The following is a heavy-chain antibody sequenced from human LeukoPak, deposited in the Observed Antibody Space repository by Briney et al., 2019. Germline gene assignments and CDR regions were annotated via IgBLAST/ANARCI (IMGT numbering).Heavy chain of an antibody. Sequence: PSETLSLTCTVSGGSISSYYWGWIRQPPGKGLEWIGSIYYSGSTYYNPSLKSRVTISVDTSKNQFSLKLSSVTAADTAVYYCARALRYSSSWYLFDYWGQGTLVTVSS. CDR3: ARALRYSSSWYLFDY. J-gene: IGHJ4*02. D-gene: IGHD6-13*01. CDR1: GGSISSYY. CDR2: IYYSGST. V-gene: IGHV4-39*07.